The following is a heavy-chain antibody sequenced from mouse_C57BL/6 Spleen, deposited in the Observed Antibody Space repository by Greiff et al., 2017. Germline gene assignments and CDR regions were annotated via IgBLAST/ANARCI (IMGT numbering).Heavy chain of an antibody. CDR3: APSTTEERGYFDV. CDR2: IDPSDSYT. V-gene: IGHV1-59*01. Sequence: QVQLQQPGAELVRPGTSVKLSCKASGYTFTSYWMHWVKQRPGQGLEWIGVIDPSDSYTNYNQKFKGKATLTVDTSSRTAYMQLSSLTSEDSAVYYGAPSTTEERGYFDVWGTGTTVTVSS. D-gene: IGHD1-1*01. CDR1: GYTFTSYW. J-gene: IGHJ1*03.